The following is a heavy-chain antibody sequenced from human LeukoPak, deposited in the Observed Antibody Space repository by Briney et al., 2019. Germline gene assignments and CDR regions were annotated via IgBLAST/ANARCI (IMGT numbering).Heavy chain of an antibody. Sequence: ASVKVSCKASGYTFTSYGISWVRQAPGQGLEWMGWISAYNGNTNYAQKLQGRVTMTTDTSTSTAYMELGSLRSDDTAVYYCARPYYYDSTGYYQYYFDYWGQGTLVTVSS. D-gene: IGHD3-22*01. V-gene: IGHV1-18*01. CDR1: GYTFTSYG. CDR2: ISAYNGNT. J-gene: IGHJ4*02. CDR3: ARPYYYDSTGYYQYYFDY.